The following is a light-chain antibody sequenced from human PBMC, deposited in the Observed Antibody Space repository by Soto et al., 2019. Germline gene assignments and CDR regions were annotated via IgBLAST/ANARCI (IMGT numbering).Light chain of an antibody. CDR3: QQYGTSVLT. V-gene: IGKV3-20*01. CDR2: DAS. CDR1: QSVNNAY. J-gene: IGKJ4*01. Sequence: VLTQSPGTMSLSPGERATLSCRASQSVNNAYLAWYQQKPGQAPRLLIYDASKRATRIPDRFSGSGSGTDVTLTISRLEPEVFAVYYCQQYGTSVLTFGGGTKVEIK.